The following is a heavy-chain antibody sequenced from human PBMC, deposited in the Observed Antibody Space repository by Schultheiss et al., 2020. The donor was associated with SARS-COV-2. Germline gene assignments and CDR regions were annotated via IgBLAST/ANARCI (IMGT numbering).Heavy chain of an antibody. CDR2: IYYSGST. D-gene: IGHD5-18*01. CDR1: GGSLSSYY. CDR3: ARIGYSYGPLDTFDI. V-gene: IGHV4-59*01. Sequence: SETLSLTCTVSGGSLSSYYWSWIRQPPGKGLEWIGYIYYSGSTNYNPSLKSRVTISVDTSKNQFSLRLSSVTAADTAVYYCARIGYSYGPLDTFDIWGQGTMVTVSS. J-gene: IGHJ3*02.